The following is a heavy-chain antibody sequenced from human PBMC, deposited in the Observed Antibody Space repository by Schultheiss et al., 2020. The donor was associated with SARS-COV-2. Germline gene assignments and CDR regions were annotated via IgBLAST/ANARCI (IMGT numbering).Heavy chain of an antibody. J-gene: IGHJ2*01. D-gene: IGHD2-21*01. CDR2: ISSSGSTI. CDR3: ARDLSKIVVVIAILIWYFDL. V-gene: IGHV3-48*03. Sequence: GESLKISCSASGFTFSSYEMNWVRQAPGKGLEWVSYISSSGSTIYYADSVKGRFTISRDNAKNSLYLQMNSLRAEDTAVYYCARDLSKIVVVIAILIWYFDLWGRGTLVTVSS. CDR1: GFTFSSYE.